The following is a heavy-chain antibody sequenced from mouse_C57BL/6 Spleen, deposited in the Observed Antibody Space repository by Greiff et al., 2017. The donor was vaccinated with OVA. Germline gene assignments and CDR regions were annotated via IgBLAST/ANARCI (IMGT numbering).Heavy chain of an antibody. CDR2: LYPRSGNT. Sequence: QVQLKESGAELARPGASVKLSCKASGYTFTSSGISWVKQRPGQGLEWIGELYPRSGNTYYNEKFKGKATLTADKSSSTAYMELRSLTSEDAAVYFCASGVGAWFAYWGQGTLVTVSA. CDR3: ASGVGAWFAY. V-gene: IGHV1-81*01. CDR1: GYTFTSSG. J-gene: IGHJ3*01.